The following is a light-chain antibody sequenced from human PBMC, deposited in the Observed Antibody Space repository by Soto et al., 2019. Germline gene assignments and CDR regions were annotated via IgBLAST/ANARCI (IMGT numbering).Light chain of an antibody. Sequence: EMVMTQSPATLSVSPGERATLSCGASQSVSSNLAWYQQKPGQAPRLLIYGASTRATGIPAKFSGSGSGTEFTLTISSLQSEDFAVYYCQQYNNWPLPFGGGTKVEIK. CDR1: QSVSSN. V-gene: IGKV3-15*01. CDR2: GAS. J-gene: IGKJ4*01. CDR3: QQYNNWPLP.